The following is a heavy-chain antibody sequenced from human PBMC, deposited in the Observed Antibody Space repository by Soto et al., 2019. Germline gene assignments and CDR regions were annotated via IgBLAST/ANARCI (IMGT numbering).Heavy chain of an antibody. CDR2: ISYDGSNK. D-gene: IGHD3-10*01. Sequence: GGSLRLSCAASGFTFSSYAMHWVRQAPGKGLEWLAVISYDGSNKYYADSVKGRFTISRDNSKNTLYLQMNSLRAEDTAVYYCARVGPFVSGSGTYGPYYGMDVWGQGTTVTVSS. J-gene: IGHJ6*02. CDR1: GFTFSSYA. V-gene: IGHV3-30-3*01. CDR3: ARVGPFVSGSGTYGPYYGMDV.